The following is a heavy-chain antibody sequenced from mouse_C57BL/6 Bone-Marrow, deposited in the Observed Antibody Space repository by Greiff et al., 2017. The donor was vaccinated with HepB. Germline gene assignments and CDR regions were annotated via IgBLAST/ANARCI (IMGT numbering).Heavy chain of an antibody. CDR3: TRSSTVVDLDY. CDR1: GFTFSSYA. D-gene: IGHD1-1*01. CDR2: ISSGGDYI. V-gene: IGHV5-9-1*02. Sequence: EVQLQQSGEGLVKPGGSLKLSCAASGFTFSSYAMSWVRQTPEKRLEWVAYISSGGDYIYYADTVKGRFTISRDNARNTLYLQMSSLKSEDTAMYYCTRSSTVVDLDYWGQGTSVTVSS. J-gene: IGHJ4*01.